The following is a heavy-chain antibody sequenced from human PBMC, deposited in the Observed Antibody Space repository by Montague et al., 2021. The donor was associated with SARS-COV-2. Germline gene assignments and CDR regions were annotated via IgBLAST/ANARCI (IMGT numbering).Heavy chain of an antibody. V-gene: IGHV4-31*03. CDR1: GGSIRSANYY. CDR2: TYYSGSS. Sequence: TLSLTCSVSGGSIRSANYYWSWIRQHPGKGLEFIGYTYYSGSSFYNPSLKSRLTISVDTSKNRFSLRLSSVTAADTAIYFCASQSGSYYNYFDLWGQGTLVTVSS. D-gene: IGHD1-26*01. J-gene: IGHJ4*02. CDR3: ASQSGSYYNYFDL.